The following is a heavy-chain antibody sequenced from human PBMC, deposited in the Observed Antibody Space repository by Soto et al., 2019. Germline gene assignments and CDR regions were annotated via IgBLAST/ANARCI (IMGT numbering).Heavy chain of an antibody. CDR2: ISYDGSNK. J-gene: IGHJ4*02. V-gene: IGHV3-30*18. Sequence: PGGSLRLSCAASGFTFSSYGMHWFRLAPGTGLEWVAVISYDGSNKYYADSVKGRFTISRDNSKNTLYLQMNSLRAEDTAVYYCAKDRRKTTDYDDSSVYGYFDYWGQGTLVTDSS. D-gene: IGHD3-22*01. CDR3: AKDRRKTTDYDDSSVYGYFDY. CDR1: GFTFSSYG.